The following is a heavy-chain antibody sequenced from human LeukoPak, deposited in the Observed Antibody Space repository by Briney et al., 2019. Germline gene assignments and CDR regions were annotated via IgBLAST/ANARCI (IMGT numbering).Heavy chain of an antibody. V-gene: IGHV4-39*01. CDR3: AREGAYYDILTGYYNVGTFDY. D-gene: IGHD3-9*01. CDR2: IYYSGST. J-gene: IGHJ4*02. Sequence: SETLSLTCTVSGGSISSSSYYWGWIRQPPGKGLEWIGSIYYSGSTYYNPSLKGRVTISVDTSKNQFSPKLSSVTAADTAVYYCAREGAYYDILTGYYNVGTFDYWGQGTLVTVSS. CDR1: GGSISSSSYY.